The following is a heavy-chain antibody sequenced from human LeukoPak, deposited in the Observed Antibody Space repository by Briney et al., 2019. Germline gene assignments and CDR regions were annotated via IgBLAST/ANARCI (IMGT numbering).Heavy chain of an antibody. J-gene: IGHJ4*02. CDR3: ARGVAAAGTADY. Sequence: RSGGSLRLSCAASGFTVSSNYMSWVRQAPGKGLEWLSVIYSGGSTYYADSVKGRFTISRDNSKNTLYLQMNSLRAEDTAVYYCARGVAAAGTADYWGQGTLVTVSS. CDR2: IYSGGST. CDR1: GFTVSSNY. D-gene: IGHD6-13*01. V-gene: IGHV3-53*01.